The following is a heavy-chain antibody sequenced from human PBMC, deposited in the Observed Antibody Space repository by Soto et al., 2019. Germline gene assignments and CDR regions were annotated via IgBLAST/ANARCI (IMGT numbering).Heavy chain of an antibody. CDR2: IYYSGST. D-gene: IGHD1-26*01. CDR3: ARRYGGNFDY. CDR1: AGSISSGVYY. J-gene: IGHJ4*02. Sequence: PSETLSLTCTVSAGSISSGVYYWNLIRQHPGKGLEWIGYIYYSGSTNYNPSLKSRVTISVDTSKNQFSLKLSSVTAADTAVYYCARRYGGNFDYWGQGTLVTVSS. V-gene: IGHV4-61*08.